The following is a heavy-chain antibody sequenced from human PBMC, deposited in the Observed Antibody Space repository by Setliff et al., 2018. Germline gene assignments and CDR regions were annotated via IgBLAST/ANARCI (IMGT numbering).Heavy chain of an antibody. D-gene: IGHD5-12*01. CDR2: INYYGSIFDDGTTYST. V-gene: IGHV4-39*07. J-gene: IGHJ2*01. CDR1: GGSISNSTFY. CDR3: ARNPDFLQYSFDL. Sequence: PSETLSLTCTVSGGSISNSTFYWGWIRQPPGKGLGWIGSINYYGSIFDDGTTYSTYYNPSLKSRATISIDTSKSQFSLKLSSMTAADTALYYCARNPDFLQYSFDLWGRGTLVTVSS.